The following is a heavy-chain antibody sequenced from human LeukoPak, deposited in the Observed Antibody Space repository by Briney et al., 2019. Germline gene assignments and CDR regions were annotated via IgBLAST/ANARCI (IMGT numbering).Heavy chain of an antibody. V-gene: IGHV4-4*07. D-gene: IGHD1-26*01. CDR1: GDSISSYY. CDR3: TRRREGSAYRDH. CDR2: MYVSGST. J-gene: IGHJ4*02. Sequence: SETLSLTCTVSGDSISSYYWSWIRQPAGKGLEWIGRMYVSGSTNYNPSLKSRVTISVDTSNNHFSLKLSSVTAADTAVYYCTRRREGSAYRDHWGQGTLVTVSS.